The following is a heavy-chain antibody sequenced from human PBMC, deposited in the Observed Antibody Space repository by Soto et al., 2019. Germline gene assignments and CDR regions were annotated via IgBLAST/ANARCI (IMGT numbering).Heavy chain of an antibody. CDR1: GGSFDGYY. D-gene: IGHD3-3*01. Sequence: SETLSLTCALYGGSFDGYYWSWVRQSPGKGLEWIGEIHHSGSTKYNPSLKSRVSLSVDTSTKQFSLKMTSMTFADRGVYYCARGVDSWSGYLFWGQGTPVTVSS. CDR3: ARGVDSWSGYLF. J-gene: IGHJ4*02. V-gene: IGHV4-34*01. CDR2: IHHSGST.